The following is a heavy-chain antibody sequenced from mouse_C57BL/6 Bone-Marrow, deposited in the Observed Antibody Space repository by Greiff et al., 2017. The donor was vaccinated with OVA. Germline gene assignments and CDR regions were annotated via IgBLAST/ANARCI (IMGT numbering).Heavy chain of an antibody. CDR3: ARGGDDDYDGGAWFAY. Sequence: VQLQQSGPELAKPGASVKIPCKASGYTFTDYNMDWVKQSHGKSLEWIGDINSNNGGTNYNQKFKGRATLTVDESSTTTYMELRSLTSEDAAVYFCARGGDDDYDGGAWFAYWGQGTLVTVSA. V-gene: IGHV1-18*01. J-gene: IGHJ3*01. D-gene: IGHD2-4*01. CDR2: INSNNGGT. CDR1: GYTFTDYN.